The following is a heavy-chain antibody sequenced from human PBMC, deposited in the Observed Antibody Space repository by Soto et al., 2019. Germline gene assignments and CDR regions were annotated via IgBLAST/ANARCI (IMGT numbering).Heavy chain of an antibody. CDR1: GGSISRGDDF. CDR2: IYYSGST. J-gene: IGHJ6*02. V-gene: IGHV4-30-4*01. Sequence: SETLSLTCTVSGGSISRGDDFWTWIRQPPGKGLEWIGYIYYSGSTYYNPSLKSRLTMSVDTSKNQFSLKLSSVTAADTAVYYCARYLAKWKDYYYDVMDVWGQGTTVTVSS. CDR3: ARYLAKWKDYYYDVMDV. D-gene: IGHD1-20*01.